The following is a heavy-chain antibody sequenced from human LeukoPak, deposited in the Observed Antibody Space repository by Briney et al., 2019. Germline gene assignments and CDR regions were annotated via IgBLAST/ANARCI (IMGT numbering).Heavy chain of an antibody. Sequence: GASVKVSCKASGYTFTSYGISWVRQAPGQGLEWMGWIGAYNGNTNYAQKLQGRVTMTTDTSTSTAYMELRSLRSDDTAVYYCARDTMIVVVITYYYGMDVWGQGTTVTVSS. CDR1: GYTFTSYG. CDR3: ARDTMIVVVITYYYGMDV. CDR2: IGAYNGNT. J-gene: IGHJ6*02. V-gene: IGHV1-18*01. D-gene: IGHD3-22*01.